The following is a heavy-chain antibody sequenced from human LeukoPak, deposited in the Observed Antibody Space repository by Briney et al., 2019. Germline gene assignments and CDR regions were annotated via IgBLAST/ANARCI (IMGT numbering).Heavy chain of an antibody. CDR3: ARDGGLGHCSSTSCPGDGMDV. V-gene: IGHV4-4*02. CDR2: IYHGGST. J-gene: IGHJ6*02. D-gene: IGHD2-2*03. CDR1: GGSISSSNW. Sequence: SGTLSLTCAVSGGSISSSNWWSWVRQPPGKGLEWIGEIYHGGSTNYNPSLKSRVTISVDKSKNQFSLKLSSVTAADTAVYYCARDGGLGHCSSTSCPGDGMDVWDQGTTVTVSS.